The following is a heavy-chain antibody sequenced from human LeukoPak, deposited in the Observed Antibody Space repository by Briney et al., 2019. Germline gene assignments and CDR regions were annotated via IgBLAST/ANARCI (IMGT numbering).Heavy chain of an antibody. V-gene: IGHV4-31*03. J-gene: IGHJ4*02. CDR1: GGSIISAGYY. Sequence: PSQTLSLTCTVSGGSIISAGYYWSWIRQHPGKSLEWIGYIDYSGSTYYHPSLQSRVTILVDTSKNQVSLQLSSVTAADTAVYYCAREAEVSAGFDYWGQGTLVSVSS. D-gene: IGHD2-8*01. CDR2: IDYSGST. CDR3: AREAEVSAGFDY.